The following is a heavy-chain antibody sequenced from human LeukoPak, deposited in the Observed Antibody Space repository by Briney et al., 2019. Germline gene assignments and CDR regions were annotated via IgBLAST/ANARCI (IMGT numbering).Heavy chain of an antibody. V-gene: IGHV1-18*01. D-gene: IGHD3-10*01. CDR1: GYSFATFG. J-gene: IGHJ4*02. CDR3: ARGGYYGSGSFPDF. Sequence: GASVKVSCKASGYSFATFGINWVRQAPGQGLEWMGWISAYKGDTNYAQKLQGRVTMTTDTSTSTAYMDLRSLTSDDTAVYYCARGGYYGSGSFPDFWGQGTLVTVSS. CDR2: ISAYKGDT.